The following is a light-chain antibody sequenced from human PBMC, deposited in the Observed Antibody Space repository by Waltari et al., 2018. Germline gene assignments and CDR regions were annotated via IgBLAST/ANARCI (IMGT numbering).Light chain of an antibody. Sequence: IVMTQSPATLSLSPGERATLSCRASQSVSANLAWYQQKPAQAPRLLIFDTSTRAIGVPDRFRGSGSGTEFTLTISSMQSEDFAVYYCQQYNDWLTFGGGTKVEIK. V-gene: IGKV3-15*01. J-gene: IGKJ4*01. CDR3: QQYNDWLT. CDR2: DTS. CDR1: QSVSAN.